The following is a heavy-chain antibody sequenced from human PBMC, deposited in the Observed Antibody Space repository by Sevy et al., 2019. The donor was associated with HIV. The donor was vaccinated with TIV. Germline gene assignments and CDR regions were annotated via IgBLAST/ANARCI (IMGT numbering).Heavy chain of an antibody. CDR2: FYTGSKT. CDR1: GFPVSSSY. J-gene: IGHJ6*02. V-gene: IGHV3-53*01. Sequence: GGSLRLSCAVSGFPVSSSYMNWVRQAPGKGLEWVSVFYTGSKTDYADSVKGRFTMSRDNSKNTLYLQMNGLRAEDTAVYYCARDKNAYYYGSDVWGQGTTVTVSS. CDR3: ARDKNAYYYGSDV.